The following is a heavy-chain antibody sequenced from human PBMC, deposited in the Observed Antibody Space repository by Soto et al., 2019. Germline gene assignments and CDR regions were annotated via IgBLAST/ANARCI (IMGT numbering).Heavy chain of an antibody. CDR2: IIPIFGTA. CDR1: GGTFSSYA. V-gene: IGHV1-69*13. Sequence: SVKVSCKASGGTFSSYAISWVRQAPGQGLEWMGGIIPIFGTANYAQKFQGRVTITADESTSTAYMELSSLRSEDTAVYYCASSSVAGSWKLDYWGQGTLVTVSS. D-gene: IGHD6-19*01. CDR3: ASSSVAGSWKLDY. J-gene: IGHJ4*02.